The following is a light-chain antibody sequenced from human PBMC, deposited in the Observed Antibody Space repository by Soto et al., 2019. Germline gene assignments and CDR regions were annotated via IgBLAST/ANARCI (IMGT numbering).Light chain of an antibody. Sequence: DIQMTQSPSSLSASVGDRVTITCRASQSVSSYLNWYQQKPGKAPRLLIYAAPSLQSGVPSKFSGSGSGTDFTLTISSLQPEDFATYYCQQSYRTPHTFGQGTKLEIK. CDR1: QSVSSY. V-gene: IGKV1-39*01. J-gene: IGKJ2*01. CDR3: QQSYRTPHT. CDR2: AAP.